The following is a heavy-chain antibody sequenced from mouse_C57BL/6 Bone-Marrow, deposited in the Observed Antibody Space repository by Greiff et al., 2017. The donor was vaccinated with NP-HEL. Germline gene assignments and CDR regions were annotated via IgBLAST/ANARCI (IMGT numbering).Heavy chain of an antibody. CDR2: INPSNGGT. V-gene: IGHV1-53*01. Sequence: QVQLQQSGTELVKPGASVKLSCKASGYTFTSYWMHWVKQRPGQGLEWIGNINPSNGGTNYNEKFKSQATLTVDKYSSTAYMQRSVLTSEDSAVYYCARSSPWYFDVWGTGTTVTVSS. CDR3: ARSSPWYFDV. J-gene: IGHJ1*03. CDR1: GYTFTSYW.